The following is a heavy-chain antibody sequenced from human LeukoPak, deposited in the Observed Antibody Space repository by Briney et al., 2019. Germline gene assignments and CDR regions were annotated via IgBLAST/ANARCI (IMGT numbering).Heavy chain of an antibody. Sequence: SETLSLTCTVSGGPISGYYWTWIRQPAGKGLEWIGRIYTSGNTNYNPSLQSRVTMSVDTSNYQFPLRLSSVTAADTAVYYCARGYNYGYCDYWGQGTLVTVSS. V-gene: IGHV4-4*07. D-gene: IGHD5-18*01. CDR1: GGPISGYY. CDR2: IYTSGNT. J-gene: IGHJ4*02. CDR3: ARGYNYGYCDY.